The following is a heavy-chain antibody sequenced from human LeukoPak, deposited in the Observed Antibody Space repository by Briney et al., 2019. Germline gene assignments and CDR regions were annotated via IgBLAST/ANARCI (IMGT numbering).Heavy chain of an antibody. CDR3: ARAYYGGTIDY. V-gene: IGHV3-11*01. CDR2: ISSSGSTI. Sequence: GGSLRLSCAASGFTFSDYYMSWIRQAPGKGLEWVSYISSSGSTIYYADSVKGRFTISRDNAKNSLCLQMNSLRAEDTAVHYCARAYYGGTIDYWGQGTLVTVSS. J-gene: IGHJ4*02. D-gene: IGHD4-23*01. CDR1: GFTFSDYY.